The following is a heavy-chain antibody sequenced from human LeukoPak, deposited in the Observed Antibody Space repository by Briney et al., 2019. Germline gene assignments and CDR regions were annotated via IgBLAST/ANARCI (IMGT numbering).Heavy chain of an antibody. J-gene: IGHJ4*02. CDR3: AREGGVLPVDY. Sequence: SETLSLTCTVSGGSISSGGYYWSWIRQHPGKGLEWIGYIYYSGSTYYNPSLKSRVTISVDTSKNQFSLKLSSATAADTAVYYCAREGGVLPVDYWGQGTLVTVSS. V-gene: IGHV4-31*03. CDR1: GGSISSGGYY. D-gene: IGHD4/OR15-4a*01. CDR2: IYYSGST.